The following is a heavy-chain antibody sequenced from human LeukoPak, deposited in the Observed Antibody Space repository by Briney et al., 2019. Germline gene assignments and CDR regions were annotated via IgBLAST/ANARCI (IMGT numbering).Heavy chain of an antibody. J-gene: IGHJ4*02. D-gene: IGHD3-10*01. V-gene: IGHV3-23*01. CDR2: ISGSGGST. CDR1: GFTFSSYA. Sequence: PGGSLRLSCAASGFTFSSYAMSWVRQAPGKGLEWVSAISGSGGSTYYADSVKGRFTISRDNSKNTLYLQMNGLRAEDTAVYYCAKFTLGASGSYYTPYFFDYWGQGTLVTVSS. CDR3: AKFTLGASGSYYTPYFFDY.